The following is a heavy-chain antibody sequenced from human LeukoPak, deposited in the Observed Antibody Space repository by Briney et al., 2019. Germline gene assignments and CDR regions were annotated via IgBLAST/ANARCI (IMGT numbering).Heavy chain of an antibody. CDR2: ISSSSSYT. V-gene: IGHV3-21*01. CDR1: GFTFSSYS. D-gene: IGHD3-10*01. J-gene: IGHJ4*02. CDR3: ARDPTLGVYGSGSYFDY. Sequence: GGSLRLSCVDSGFTFSSYSMNWVRQAPGKGLEWVSSISSSSSYTNYADSVRGRFTISRENAKNSLYLQMNSLRAEDTAVYYCARDPTLGVYGSGSYFDYWGQGTLVTVSS.